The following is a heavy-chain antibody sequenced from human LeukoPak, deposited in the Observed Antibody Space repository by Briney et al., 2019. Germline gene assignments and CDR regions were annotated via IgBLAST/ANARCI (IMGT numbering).Heavy chain of an antibody. J-gene: IGHJ4*02. CDR2: ISSSGSTI. V-gene: IGHV3-48*03. CDR3: ARVPSANSSTGD. D-gene: IGHD6-13*01. CDR1: GFTFSSYE. Sequence: PGGSLRLSCAASGFTFSSYEMNWVRQAPGKGLEWASYISSSGSTIYYADSVKGRFTISRDNAKNSLYLQMDSLRAEDTAVYYCARVPSANSSTGDGGQGTLVTVSS.